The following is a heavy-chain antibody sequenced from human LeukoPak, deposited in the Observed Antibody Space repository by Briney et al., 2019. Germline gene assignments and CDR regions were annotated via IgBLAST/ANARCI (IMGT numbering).Heavy chain of an antibody. CDR2: IYYSGST. Sequence: SETLSLTCTVSNGSISTYFWSWIRQPPGKGLEWIGYIYYSGSTKYNPSLKSRVTISLDTSKKQFSLKLSSVTAADTALYYCARRQTYFDYWGQGTLVTVSS. CDR1: NGSISTYF. V-gene: IGHV4-59*08. J-gene: IGHJ4*02. CDR3: ARRQTYFDY.